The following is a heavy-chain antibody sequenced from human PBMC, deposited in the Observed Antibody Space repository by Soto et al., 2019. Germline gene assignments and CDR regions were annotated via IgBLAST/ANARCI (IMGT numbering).Heavy chain of an antibody. CDR1: GYTFTSYG. J-gene: IGHJ4*02. V-gene: IGHV1-18*04. Sequence: GASVKVSCKASGYTFTSYGISWVRQAPGQGLEWMGWISAYNGNTNYAQKLQGRVTMTTDTSTSTAYMELRSLRSDDTAVYYCARDLEPYYDYVWGSYDYWGQGTLVTVSS. CDR2: ISAYNGNT. D-gene: IGHD3-16*01. CDR3: ARDLEPYYDYVWGSYDY.